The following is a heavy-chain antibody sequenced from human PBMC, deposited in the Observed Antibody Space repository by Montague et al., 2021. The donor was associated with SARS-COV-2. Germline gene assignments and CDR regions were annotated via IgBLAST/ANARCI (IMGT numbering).Heavy chain of an antibody. D-gene: IGHD4-23*01. CDR3: ARGDQLRGYYYGMDV. J-gene: IGHJ6*04. V-gene: IGHV3-13*01. Sequence: SLRLSCAASGFTFSSYDMHRVRSAKGTAVEQSPEIGVSGVTFYVGTVKGRFTISRENAKNSLYLQMNSLRVGDTAGYYCARGDQLRGYYYGMDVWGKGTTVTVSS. CDR2: IGVSGVT. CDR1: GFTFSSYD.